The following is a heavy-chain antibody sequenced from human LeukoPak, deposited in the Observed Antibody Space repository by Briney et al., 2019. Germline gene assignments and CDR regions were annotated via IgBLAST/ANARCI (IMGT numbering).Heavy chain of an antibody. CDR1: GGTFSSYA. D-gene: IGHD6-19*01. V-gene: IGHV1-69*05. CDR3: AASPSIAVAGNVFDY. CDR2: IIPIFGTA. J-gene: IGHJ4*02. Sequence: GASVKVSCKASGGTFSSYAISWVRQAPGQGLEWMGRIIPIFGTANYAQKFQGRVTITTDESTSTAYMELSSLRSEATAVYYCAASPSIAVAGNVFDYWGQGTLVTVSS.